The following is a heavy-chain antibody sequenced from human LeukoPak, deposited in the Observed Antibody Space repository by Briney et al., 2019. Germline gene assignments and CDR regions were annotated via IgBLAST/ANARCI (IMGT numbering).Heavy chain of an antibody. V-gene: IGHV3-23*01. CDR2: ISGSGGST. J-gene: IGHJ4*02. Sequence: HTGGSLRLSCAASGFTFSSYAMSWVRQAPGKGLEWVSAISGSGGSTYSADSVKGRFTISRDNSKNTLYVQMNSLRAEDTAVYYCAKGLLRLKPYYLDYWGQGTLVTVSS. CDR1: GFTFSSYA. D-gene: IGHD3-22*01. CDR3: AKGLLRLKPYYLDY.